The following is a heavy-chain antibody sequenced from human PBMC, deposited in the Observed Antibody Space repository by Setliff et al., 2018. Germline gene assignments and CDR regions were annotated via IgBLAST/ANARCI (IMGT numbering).Heavy chain of an antibody. CDR3: ARRGLGYDFWSAYYTMYYFDY. D-gene: IGHD3-3*01. J-gene: IGHJ4*02. CDR1: GYTFTSYD. CDR2: MNPNSGNT. Sequence: ASVKVSCKASGYTFTSYDINWVRQATGQGLEWMGWMNPNSGNTGYAQKFQGRVTITRNTSISTAYMRLSSLRSEDTAVYYCARRGLGYDFWSAYYTMYYFDYWGQGTLVTVSS. V-gene: IGHV1-8*03.